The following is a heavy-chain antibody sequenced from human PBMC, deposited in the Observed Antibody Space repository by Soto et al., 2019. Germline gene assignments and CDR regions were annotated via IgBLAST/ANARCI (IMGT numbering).Heavy chain of an antibody. V-gene: IGHV3-23*01. J-gene: IGHJ4*02. Sequence: GGSLILSCAASGFTFSSYAMSWVRQAPGKGLEWVSAISGSGGSTYYADSVKGRFTISRDNSKNTLYLQMDSLRAEDTAVYYCAREFAPGSPNYDYWGLGTLVTVPS. CDR3: AREFAPGSPNYDY. CDR1: GFTFSSYA. D-gene: IGHD3-10*01. CDR2: ISGSGGST.